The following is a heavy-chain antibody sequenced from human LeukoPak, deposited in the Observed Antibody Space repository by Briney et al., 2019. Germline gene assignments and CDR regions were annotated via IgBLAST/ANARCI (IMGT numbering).Heavy chain of an antibody. CDR2: ISAYNGNT. V-gene: IGHV1-18*01. J-gene: IGHJ5*02. D-gene: IGHD6-19*01. CDR1: GYTFTSYG. CDR3: ATADPKAVAAWFDP. Sequence: ASVKVSFKASGYTFTSYGISWVRQATGQGLEWMGWISAYNGNTNCAQKLQGRVTMTTDTSTSTAYMELRSLRSDDTAVYYCATADPKAVAAWFDPWGQGTLVTVSS.